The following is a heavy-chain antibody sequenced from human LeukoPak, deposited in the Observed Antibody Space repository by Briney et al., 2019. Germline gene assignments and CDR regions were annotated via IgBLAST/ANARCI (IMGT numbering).Heavy chain of an antibody. CDR3: ARDPGSGSYSRLFDY. V-gene: IGHV4-59*01. CDR1: GGSISSYY. J-gene: IGHJ4*02. D-gene: IGHD3-10*01. Sequence: PSETLSLTCTVSGGSISSYYWSWIRQPPGKGLEWIGYIYYSGSTNYNPSLKSRVTISVDTSKTQFSLKLRSVTAADTAVYYCARDPGSGSYSRLFDYWGQGTLVTVSS. CDR2: IYYSGST.